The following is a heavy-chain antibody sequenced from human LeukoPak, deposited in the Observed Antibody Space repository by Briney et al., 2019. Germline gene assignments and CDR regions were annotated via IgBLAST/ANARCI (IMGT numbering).Heavy chain of an antibody. CDR1: GGTFSSYA. V-gene: IGHV1-69*13. Sequence: ASVKVSCKASGGTFSSYAISWVRQAPGQGLEWMGGIIPIFGTANYAQKFQGRVTITADESTSTAYTELSGLRSEDTAVYYCASSSYYDSSGYYYSDYWGQGTLVTVSS. D-gene: IGHD3-22*01. J-gene: IGHJ4*02. CDR2: IIPIFGTA. CDR3: ASSSYYDSSGYYYSDY.